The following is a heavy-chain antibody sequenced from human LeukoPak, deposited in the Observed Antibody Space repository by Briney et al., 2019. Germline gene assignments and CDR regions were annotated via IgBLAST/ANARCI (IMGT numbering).Heavy chain of an antibody. Sequence: PGGSLRLSCAASGFSFENSWMAWVRQPPGNGLEWVVNINEYSTRKNYDDSVKGRFTIFRDNARNSFFLQMNNVRADDTAVYYCTGDKAYSTFDYWGQGTLVIVSS. CDR1: GFSFENSW. V-gene: IGHV3-7*01. J-gene: IGHJ4*02. CDR2: INEYSTRK. D-gene: IGHD4-11*01. CDR3: TGDKAYSTFDY.